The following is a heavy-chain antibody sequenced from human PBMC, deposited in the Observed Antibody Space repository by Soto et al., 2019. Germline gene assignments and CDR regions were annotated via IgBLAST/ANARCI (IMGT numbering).Heavy chain of an antibody. CDR2: ISYDGSNK. Sequence: QVPLVESGGGVVQPGRSLRLSCVVSGFTFSDYAMHWVRQAPGKGLEWVAVISYDGSNKYYADSVKGRLTISRDDSKNTLYLQMNTLRGEDTAVYYCARVEQQLDYYYAMDVWGQGTTVTVSS. D-gene: IGHD6-13*01. CDR1: GFTFSDYA. CDR3: ARVEQQLDYYYAMDV. V-gene: IGHV3-30-3*01. J-gene: IGHJ6*02.